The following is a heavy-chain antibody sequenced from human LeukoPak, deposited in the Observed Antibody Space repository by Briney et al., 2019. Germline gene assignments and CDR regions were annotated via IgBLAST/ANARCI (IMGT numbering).Heavy chain of an antibody. CDR3: ARVVAAAKGGSYYYYYMDV. D-gene: IGHD6-13*01. V-gene: IGHV1-69*05. CDR1: GGTFSSYA. CDR2: IIPIFGTA. J-gene: IGHJ6*03. Sequence: GSSVKVSCKASGGTFSSYAISWVRQAPGQGLEWMGGIIPIFGTANYAQKFQGRVTMTTDTSTSTAYMELRSLRSDDTAVYYCARVVAAAKGGSYYYYYMDVWGKGTTVTVSS.